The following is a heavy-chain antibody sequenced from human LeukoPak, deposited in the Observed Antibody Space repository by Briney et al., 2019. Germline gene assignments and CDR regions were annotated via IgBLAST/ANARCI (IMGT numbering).Heavy chain of an antibody. CDR2: IRYDGSYNDGSNK. D-gene: IGHD1-26*01. Sequence: GGSLRLSCAASGFTFSSYGMHWVRQAPGKGLEWVAFIRYDGSYNDGSNKYYADSVKGRFIISRDNSKNTLYLQMNRLRAEDTAVYYCARDVFGWEHPLDYWGQGTLVTVSS. V-gene: IGHV3-30*02. J-gene: IGHJ4*02. CDR1: GFTFSSYG. CDR3: ARDVFGWEHPLDY.